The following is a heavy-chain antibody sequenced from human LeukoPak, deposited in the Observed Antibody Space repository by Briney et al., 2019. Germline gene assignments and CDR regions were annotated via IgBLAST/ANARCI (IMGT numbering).Heavy chain of an antibody. V-gene: IGHV4-34*01. CDR3: ARSTVEMYTILGY. CDR1: GGSFSGYY. CDR2: INDSGSN. Sequence: PSETLSLTCAVYGGSFSGYYWSWIRQPPGKGLEWLGEINDSGSNKYNPSINSRVTISIDTSKIQFSLNVTSVTAADTAVYYCARSTVEMYTILGYWGQGILVTVSS. D-gene: IGHD5-24*01. J-gene: IGHJ4*02.